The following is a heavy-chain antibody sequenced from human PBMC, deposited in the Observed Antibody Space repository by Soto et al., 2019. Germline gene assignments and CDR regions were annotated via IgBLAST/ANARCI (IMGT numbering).Heavy chain of an antibody. D-gene: IGHD1-1*01. CDR2: ISYDGSNK. CDR1: GFTFSSYA. CDR3: ARDRLRYNWNDFPYYYYGMDV. Sequence: QVQLVESGGGVVQPGRSLRLSCAASGFTFSSYAMHWVRQAPGKGLEWVAVISYDGSNKYYADSVKGRFTISRDNSKNTLYRQMNSLRAEDTAVYYCARDRLRYNWNDFPYYYYGMDVWGQGTTVTVSS. J-gene: IGHJ6*02. V-gene: IGHV3-30-3*01.